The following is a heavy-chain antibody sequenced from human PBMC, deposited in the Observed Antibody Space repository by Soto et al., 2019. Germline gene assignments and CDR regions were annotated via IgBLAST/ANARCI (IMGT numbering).Heavy chain of an antibody. J-gene: IGHJ5*02. D-gene: IGHD6-19*01. V-gene: IGHV4-59*08. CDR3: ARGSSSGFVNRFDP. CDR1: GGSISSYY. CDR2: IYYSGTT. Sequence: SETLSLTCTVSGGSISSYYWSWIRQPPGKGLEWIGYIYYSGTTNYNPSLTSRISISVDTSKNHFSLTVNSVTAADTAVYYCARGSSSGFVNRFDPWGQGTLVTVSS.